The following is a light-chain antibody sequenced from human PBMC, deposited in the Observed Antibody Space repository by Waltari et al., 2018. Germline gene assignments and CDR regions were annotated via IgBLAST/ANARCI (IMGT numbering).Light chain of an antibody. J-gene: IGLJ3*02. V-gene: IGLV2-8*01. CDR3: SSYADSDNLV. CDR2: EVT. CDR1: RSDVGGYNS. Sequence: ALTQPPSASGSPGQSVTISRTGTRSDVGGYNSVSWYQQHPGKAPKLMIYEVTKRSSGVPDLFSGSKSGNTASLTVSGLQADDEADYYCSSYADSDNLVFGGGTKLTVL.